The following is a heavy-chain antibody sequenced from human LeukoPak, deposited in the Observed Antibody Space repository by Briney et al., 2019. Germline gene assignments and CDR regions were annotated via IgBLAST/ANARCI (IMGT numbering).Heavy chain of an antibody. CDR2: IKKDGSEK. CDR1: GFTFSSYW. CDR3: VREGGDRDRQYYLEY. J-gene: IGHJ4*02. Sequence: PGGSLRLSCAASGFTFSSYWMSWVRQAPGKGLEWVANIKKDGSEKYYVDSVKGRFTISRDNAKNSLYLQMNSLRAEDTAVYYCVREGGDRDRQYYLEYWGQGTLVTVSS. D-gene: IGHD2-21*01. V-gene: IGHV3-7*01.